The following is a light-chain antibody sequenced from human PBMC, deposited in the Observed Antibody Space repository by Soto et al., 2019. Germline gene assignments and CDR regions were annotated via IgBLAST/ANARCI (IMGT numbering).Light chain of an antibody. J-gene: IGKJ1*01. CDR2: GAS. CDR3: QQYNNWPWT. V-gene: IGKV3-15*01. Sequence: EIVMTQSPSTLAVSPGGRATLSCRASQSISDTLDWYQQKPGQAPRLLIHGASTRATGFPARFSGSGSGTDFTLTISSLQSEDFEVYYCQQYNNWPWTFGQGTKVDIK. CDR1: QSISDT.